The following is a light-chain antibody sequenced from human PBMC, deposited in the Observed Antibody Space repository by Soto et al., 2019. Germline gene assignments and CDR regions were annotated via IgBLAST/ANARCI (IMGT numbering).Light chain of an antibody. Sequence: DIQMTQSPSTLSASIGDTVTITCRANQSISSWLAWYQQKPGKAPKLLISEGSSLESGVPSRFSGSGSGTEFTLTISSLQPDDLATYYCQQYNSSPLTFGGGTKAEIK. CDR2: EGS. J-gene: IGKJ4*01. V-gene: IGKV1-5*01. CDR1: QSISSW. CDR3: QQYNSSPLT.